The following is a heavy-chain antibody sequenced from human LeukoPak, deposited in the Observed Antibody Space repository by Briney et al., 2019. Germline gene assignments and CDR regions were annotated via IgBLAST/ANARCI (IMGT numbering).Heavy chain of an antibody. J-gene: IGHJ4*02. CDR1: GGSISSYY. Sequence: SETLSLTCTVFGGSISSYYWSWIRQPPGKGLEWIGYIYYSGSTNYNPSLKSRVTISVDTSKNQFSLKLSSVTAADTAVYYCARETTAHGYFDYWGQGTLVTVSS. V-gene: IGHV4-59*01. CDR3: ARETTAHGYFDY. CDR2: IYYSGST. D-gene: IGHD4-17*01.